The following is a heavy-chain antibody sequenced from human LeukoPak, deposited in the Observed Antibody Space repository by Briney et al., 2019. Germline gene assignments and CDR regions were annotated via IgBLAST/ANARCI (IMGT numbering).Heavy chain of an antibody. D-gene: IGHD6-6*01. CDR2: ISWNSGSI. Sequence: GRSLRLSCAASGFTFDDYAMHWVRQAPGKGLEWVSGISWNSGSIGYADSVKGRFTISRDNAKNSLYLQMNSLRAEDTALYYCAKDLEPLGYSGSLFDPWGQGTLVTVSS. CDR3: AKDLEPLGYSGSLFDP. CDR1: GFTFDDYA. V-gene: IGHV3-9*01. J-gene: IGHJ5*02.